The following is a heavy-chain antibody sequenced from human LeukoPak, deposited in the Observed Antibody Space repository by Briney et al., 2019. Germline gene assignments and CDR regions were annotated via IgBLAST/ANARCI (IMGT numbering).Heavy chain of an antibody. CDR2: ISAYNGNT. V-gene: IGHV1-18*01. J-gene: IGHJ4*02. CDR1: GYTFTSYD. D-gene: IGHD5-18*01. CDR3: ARFVDTAMVWDY. Sequence: ASVKVSCKASGYTFTSYDINWVRQAPAQGLEWMGWISAYNGNTNYAQKLQGRVTMTTDTSTSRDYMELRSLRFDDRDVYYCARFVDTAMVWDYWGQGTLVTVS.